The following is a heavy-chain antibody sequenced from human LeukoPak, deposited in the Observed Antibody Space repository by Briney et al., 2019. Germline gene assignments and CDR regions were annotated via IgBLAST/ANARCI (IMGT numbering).Heavy chain of an antibody. Sequence: ASVKVSCKASGYTFTGYYMHWVRQPPGQGLEWMGWINPNSGGTNYAQKFQGRVTMTRDTSISTVYMELSRLRSDDTAVYYCARGYYDSSGYIHYWGQGTLVTVSS. V-gene: IGHV1-2*02. CDR1: GYTFTGYY. CDR2: INPNSGGT. CDR3: ARGYYDSSGYIHY. J-gene: IGHJ4*02. D-gene: IGHD3-22*01.